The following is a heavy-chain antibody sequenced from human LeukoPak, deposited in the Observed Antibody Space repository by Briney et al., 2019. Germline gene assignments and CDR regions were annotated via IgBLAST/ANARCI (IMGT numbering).Heavy chain of an antibody. Sequence: SVKVSCKASGYTFSSYHIHWVRQAPGQGLEWMGRINPSFNPGVDVTSYAQKFQGRITMTRDISTNTVYMELSSLTSEDTAVYYCARAWESIAGYYFDYWGQGTLVTVSS. CDR3: ARAWESIAGYYFDY. J-gene: IGHJ4*02. CDR1: GYTFSSYH. V-gene: IGHV1-46*01. CDR2: INPSFNPGVDVT. D-gene: IGHD1-26*01.